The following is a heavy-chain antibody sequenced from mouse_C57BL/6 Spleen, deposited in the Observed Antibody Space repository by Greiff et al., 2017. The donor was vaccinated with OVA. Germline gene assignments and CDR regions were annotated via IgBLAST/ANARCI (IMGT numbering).Heavy chain of an antibody. Sequence: QVHVKQPGAELVKPGASVKLSCKASGYTFTSYWMHWVKQRPGRGLEWIGRIDPNSGGTKYNEKFKSKATLTVDKPSSTAYMQLSSLTSEDSAVYYCARELLRQRGDYYAMDYWGQGTSVTVSS. CDR2: IDPNSGGT. J-gene: IGHJ4*01. V-gene: IGHV1-72*01. CDR3: ARELLRQRGDYYAMDY. CDR1: GYTFTSYW. D-gene: IGHD1-2*01.